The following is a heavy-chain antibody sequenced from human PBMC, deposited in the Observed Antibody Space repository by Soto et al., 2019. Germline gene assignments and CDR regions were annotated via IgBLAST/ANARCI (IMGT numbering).Heavy chain of an antibody. CDR2: IYYSGST. D-gene: IGHD3-3*01. J-gene: IGHJ6*02. CDR1: GGSISSSSYY. Sequence: SETLSLTCTVSGGSISSSSYYWGWIRQPPGKGLEWIGSIYYSGSTYYNPSLKSRVTISVDTSKNQFSLKLSSVTAADTAVYYCARGRGVLRFLEWSTYGMDVWGQGTTVTVSS. V-gene: IGHV4-39*01. CDR3: ARGRGVLRFLEWSTYGMDV.